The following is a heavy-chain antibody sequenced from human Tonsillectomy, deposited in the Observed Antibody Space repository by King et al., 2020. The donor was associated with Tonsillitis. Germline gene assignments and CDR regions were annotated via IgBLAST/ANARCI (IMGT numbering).Heavy chain of an antibody. V-gene: IGHV5-51*01. J-gene: IGHJ4*02. CDR1: GYSFTNYW. CDR2: IYPGDSDT. D-gene: IGHD3-22*01. CDR3: AGLWLNSSGLEY. Sequence: QLVQSGAEVKKPGESLKISCKGSGYSFTNYWIGWVRQMPGKGLEWMGIIYPGDSDTIYSPSFQGQVTISADRSITTAYLQWSGLKASDTAMYYFAGLWLNSSGLEYWGQGTLVTVAS.